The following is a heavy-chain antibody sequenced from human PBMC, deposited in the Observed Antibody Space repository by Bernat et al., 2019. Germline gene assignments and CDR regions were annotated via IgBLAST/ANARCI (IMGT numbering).Heavy chain of an antibody. CDR1: GGTFSSYA. Sequence: QVQLVQSGAEVKKPGSSVKVSCKASGGTFSSYAISWVRQAPGQGLEWMGRIIPNLGIANYAQKFQGRVTITADKSTSTAYMELSSLRSEDTAVYYCAASGSGRNWFDPWGQGTLVTVSS. CDR2: IIPNLGIA. CDR3: AASGSGRNWFDP. V-gene: IGHV1-69*04. D-gene: IGHD3-3*01. J-gene: IGHJ5*02.